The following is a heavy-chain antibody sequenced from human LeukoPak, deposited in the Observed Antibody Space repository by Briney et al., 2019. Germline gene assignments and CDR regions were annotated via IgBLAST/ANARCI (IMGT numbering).Heavy chain of an antibody. CDR1: GFTFSDYY. CDR3: ARNWFDP. CDR2: IYSGGST. V-gene: IGHV3-53*05. J-gene: IGHJ5*02. Sequence: GGSLRLSCAASGFTFSDYYMSWVRQAPGKGLEWVSVIYSGGSTYYADSVKGRFTISRDKSKNTVYLQMSSLRFEDTAMYYCARNWFDPWGQGTLVTVSS.